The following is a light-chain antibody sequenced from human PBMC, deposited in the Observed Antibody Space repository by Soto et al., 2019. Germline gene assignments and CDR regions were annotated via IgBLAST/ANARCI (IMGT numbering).Light chain of an antibody. V-gene: IGKV3-20*01. CDR1: QSVSSY. CDR2: GAS. J-gene: IGKJ1*01. Sequence: EIVLTQSPGTLCLSPGERATLSCRASQSVSSYLAWYQQKPGQAPRLLIYGASSRATGIPDRFSGSGSGTDLTLTISRLEPEDFAVYYCQQYVSSSRTFGQGTKVEIK. CDR3: QQYVSSSRT.